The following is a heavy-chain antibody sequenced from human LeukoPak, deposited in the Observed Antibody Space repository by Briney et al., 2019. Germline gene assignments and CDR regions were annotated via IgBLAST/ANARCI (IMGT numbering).Heavy chain of an antibody. D-gene: IGHD4-23*01. CDR1: GFTFSSYS. J-gene: IGHJ4*02. V-gene: IGHV3-21*01. CDR3: ARDSTVVTRMSY. CDR2: ISSSSSYI. Sequence: PGGSLRLSCAASGFTFSSYSFNWVRQAPGKGLEWASSISSSSSYIYYADSVKGRFTISRDNAKNSLYLQMNSLRAEDTAVYYCARDSTVVTRMSYWGQGTLVTVSS.